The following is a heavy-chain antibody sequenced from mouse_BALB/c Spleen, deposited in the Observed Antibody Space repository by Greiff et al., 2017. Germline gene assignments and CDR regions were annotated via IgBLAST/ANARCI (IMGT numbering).Heavy chain of an antibody. D-gene: IGHD2-4*01. CDR3: ARGRMITTWFAY. J-gene: IGHJ3*01. V-gene: IGHV3-2*02. Sequence: EVQRVESGPGLVKPSQSLSLTCTVTGYSITSDYAWNWIRQFPGNKLEWMGYISYSGSTSYNPSLKSRISITRDTSKNQFFLQLNSVTTEDTATYYCARGRMITTWFAYWGQGTLVTVSA. CDR1: GYSITSDYA. CDR2: ISYSGST.